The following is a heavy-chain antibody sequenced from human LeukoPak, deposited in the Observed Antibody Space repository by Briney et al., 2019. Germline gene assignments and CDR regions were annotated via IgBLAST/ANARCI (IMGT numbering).Heavy chain of an antibody. Sequence: ASVKVSCKASGGTFSSYASSWVRQAPGQGLEWMGGITAITSKTNYAQKCQSRVTITTDKSTSTAYMALSSVRSEDTAVYYSARARVTLAEALYYFDCWGQGTLVTVSS. V-gene: IGHV1-69*10. D-gene: IGHD6-13*01. CDR2: ITAITSKT. J-gene: IGHJ4*02. CDR1: GGTFSSYA. CDR3: ARARVTLAEALYYFDC.